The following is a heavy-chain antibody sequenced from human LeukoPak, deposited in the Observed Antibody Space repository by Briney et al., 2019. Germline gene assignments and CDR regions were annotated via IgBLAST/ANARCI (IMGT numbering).Heavy chain of an antibody. CDR1: GFTFSSYW. CDR3: ARHPQYNWNSRYYCGMDV. J-gene: IGHJ6*02. D-gene: IGHD1-7*01. Sequence: GSLRLSCAASGFTFSSYWMSWVRQAPGKGLEWIGSIYSSGSTYYNPSLKSRVSISVDTSKNQFSLKLSSVTAADTAVYYCARHPQYNWNSRYYCGMDVWGQGTTVTVSS. CDR2: IYSSGST. V-gene: IGHV4-39*01.